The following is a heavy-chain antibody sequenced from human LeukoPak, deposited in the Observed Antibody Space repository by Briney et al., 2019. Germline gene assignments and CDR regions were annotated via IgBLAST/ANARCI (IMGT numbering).Heavy chain of an antibody. V-gene: IGHV3-74*01. Sequence: GGSLRLSCAASGFNLRDYWMHWVRHAPGKGPVWVSRLGTDGTYTNYADSVTGRFTISRDNAKNTLYLQMDSLRAEDTSFYYCVRDPSNSGNWFDLWGQGTLVTVSS. J-gene: IGHJ5*02. CDR1: GFNLRDYW. CDR2: LGTDGTYT. D-gene: IGHD4-11*01. CDR3: VRDPSNSGNWFDL.